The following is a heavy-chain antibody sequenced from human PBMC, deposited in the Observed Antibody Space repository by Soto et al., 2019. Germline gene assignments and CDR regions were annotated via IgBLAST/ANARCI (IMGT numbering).Heavy chain of an antibody. CDR2: IYYSGST. V-gene: IGHV4-31*03. Sequence: PSETLSLTCTVSGGSISSGGYYWSWIRQHPGKGLEWIGYIYYSGSTYYNPSLKSRVTISVDTSKNQFSLKLSSVTAADTAVYYCARIGVVPAAYYYYYMDVWGKGTTVTV. D-gene: IGHD2-2*01. CDR3: ARIGVVPAAYYYYYMDV. J-gene: IGHJ6*03. CDR1: GGSISSGGYY.